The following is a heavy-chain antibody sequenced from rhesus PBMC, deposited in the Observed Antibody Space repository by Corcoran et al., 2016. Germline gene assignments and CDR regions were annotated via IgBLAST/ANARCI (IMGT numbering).Heavy chain of an antibody. Sequence: QVQLQESGPGLVKPSETLSLTCAVSGGSVSSSNWWSWIRQPPGKGLEWIGYISGSSGSTYYNPSLKSRVTISTDTSKNQFSLKLSSVTAAGTAVYYCARVPGYFEFWGQGALVTVSS. V-gene: IGHV4-65*01. CDR1: GGSVSSSNW. J-gene: IGHJ1*01. CDR3: ARVPGYFEF. CDR2: ISGSSGST.